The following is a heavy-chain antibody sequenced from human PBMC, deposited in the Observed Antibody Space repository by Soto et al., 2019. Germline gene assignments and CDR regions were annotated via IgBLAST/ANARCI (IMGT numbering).Heavy chain of an antibody. J-gene: IGHJ6*02. CDR2: MNPNSGNT. Sequence: QVQLVQSGAEVKKPGASVKVSCKASGYTFTSYDINWVRQATGQGREWMGWMNPNSGNTGYAQKLKGRVTMTRNTSISTVYMELSSLRSEDTAVYYCARRGYSSSWYYYYYYGMDVWGQGTTVTVSS. CDR1: GYTFTSYD. CDR3: ARRGYSSSWYYYYYYGMDV. D-gene: IGHD6-13*01. V-gene: IGHV1-8*01.